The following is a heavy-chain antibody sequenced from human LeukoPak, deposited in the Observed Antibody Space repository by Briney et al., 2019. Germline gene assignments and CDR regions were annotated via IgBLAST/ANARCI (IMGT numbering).Heavy chain of an antibody. CDR3: ARGGGRHVEY. D-gene: IGHD2/OR15-2a*01. V-gene: IGHV3-23*01. J-gene: IGHJ4*02. CDR1: GITFTTID. CDR2: ITKSGGST. Sequence: GGSLRLSCAVSGITFTTIDVSWVRLAPGQGLEWVSTITKSGGSTYYADSVKGRFTISRDNAKNSLYLQMNSLRAEDTAVYYCARGGGRHVEYWGQGNLVTVSS.